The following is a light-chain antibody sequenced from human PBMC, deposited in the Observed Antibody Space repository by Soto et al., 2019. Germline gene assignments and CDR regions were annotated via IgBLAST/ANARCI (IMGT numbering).Light chain of an antibody. V-gene: IGKV1-33*01. CDR3: QQFYDVPYS. CDR2: DAS. Sequence: DIQMTQSPSSLSASVGDRVTITCQASPDITNFLNWYQQKPGKAPKLLIYDASSLQTGVPSRFSGSGSGTDFSFTISSLQPEDIATYYCQQFYDVPYSFGQGTKVAIK. J-gene: IGKJ2*03. CDR1: PDITNF.